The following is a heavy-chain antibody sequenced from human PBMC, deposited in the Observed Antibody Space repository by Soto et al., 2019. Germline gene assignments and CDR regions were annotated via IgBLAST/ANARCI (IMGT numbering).Heavy chain of an antibody. CDR3: AREVGRPGRFDP. CDR1: GGSLSGHF. D-gene: IGHD6-6*01. CDR2: IYCSGTT. V-gene: IGHV4-4*07. Sequence: QVQLQESGPGLVKSSETLSLTCSVSGGSLSGHFWTWIRQPAGKGPECIGRIYCSGTTTYNPSLESRVTMSIDAAKNQVSLRLKSVTAADTAVYYCAREVGRPGRFDPWGQGILITVSS. J-gene: IGHJ5*02.